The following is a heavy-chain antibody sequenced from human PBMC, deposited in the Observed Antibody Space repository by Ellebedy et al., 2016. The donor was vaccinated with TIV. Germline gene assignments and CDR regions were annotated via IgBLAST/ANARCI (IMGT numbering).Heavy chain of an antibody. Sequence: GESLKISXAASGFSFTSYNMDWVRQAPGKGLEWVSSVDYSSTYIYYEDSVEGRFTISRDNAPSSLFLQMNSLGAEETAVYYCARGGTGNTGYYWGQGTLVTVSS. V-gene: IGHV3-21*01. CDR3: ARGGTGNTGYY. D-gene: IGHD1-7*01. CDR2: VDYSSTYI. CDR1: GFSFTSYN. J-gene: IGHJ4*02.